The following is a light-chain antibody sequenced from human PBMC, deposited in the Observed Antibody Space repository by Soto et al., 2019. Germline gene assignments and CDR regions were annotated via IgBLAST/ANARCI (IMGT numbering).Light chain of an antibody. J-gene: IGLJ1*01. Sequence: QSVLTQPPSASGTPGQRVTISCSGSSSKIGSNTVNWYQQLPGTAPKLLIYSNNQRPSGVPDRFSGSKSGTSASLAISGLQSEDDADYYCAAWDDSLNGRYVFGTGTKVTVL. CDR1: SSKIGSNT. CDR2: SNN. V-gene: IGLV1-44*01. CDR3: AAWDDSLNGRYV.